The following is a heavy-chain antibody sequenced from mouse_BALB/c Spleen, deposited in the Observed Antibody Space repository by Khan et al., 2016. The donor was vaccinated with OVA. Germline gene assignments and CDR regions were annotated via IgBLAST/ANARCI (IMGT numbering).Heavy chain of an antibody. Sequence: VQLKESGPGLVKPSQSLSLTCTVTGYSITSDYAWNWIRQFPGNKLEWVGYISYSGSTSYNPSLKSRISITRDTAKNQFFLQLISVTTEDTDTYYCARGNYYGYAMDYWGQGTSVTVSS. J-gene: IGHJ4*01. CDR2: ISYSGST. CDR3: ARGNYYGYAMDY. CDR1: GYSITSDYA. D-gene: IGHD1-1*01. V-gene: IGHV3-2*02.